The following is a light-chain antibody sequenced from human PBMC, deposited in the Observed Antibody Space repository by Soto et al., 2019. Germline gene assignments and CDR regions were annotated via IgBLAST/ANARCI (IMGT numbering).Light chain of an antibody. Sequence: QSALTQPRSVSGSPGQSVTISCTGTSSDVGTYNSVSWYQQHPGKAPKLMIFDVNKRPSGVSNRFSGSKSGNTASLTISGLQAEDEADYYCSSYISSSTFVVFGGGTKLTVL. CDR2: DVN. CDR3: SSYISSSTFVV. V-gene: IGLV2-11*01. CDR1: SSDVGTYNS. J-gene: IGLJ2*01.